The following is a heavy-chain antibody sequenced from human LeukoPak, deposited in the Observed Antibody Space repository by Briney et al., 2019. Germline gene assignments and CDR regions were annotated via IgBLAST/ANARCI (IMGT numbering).Heavy chain of an antibody. Sequence: GRSLRLSCAASGFTFSSYGMHWVRQAPGKGLEWVAVISYDGSNKYYADSVKGRFTISRDNSKNTLYLQMNSLRAEDTAVYYCGKDLGLRGGGFDPWGQGTLVTVSS. CDR3: GKDLGLRGGGFDP. J-gene: IGHJ5*02. D-gene: IGHD3-16*01. CDR1: GFTFSSYG. V-gene: IGHV3-30*18. CDR2: ISYDGSNK.